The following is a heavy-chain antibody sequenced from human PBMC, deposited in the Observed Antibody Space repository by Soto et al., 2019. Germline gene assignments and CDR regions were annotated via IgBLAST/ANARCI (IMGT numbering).Heavy chain of an antibody. CDR1: GGSISSGGYY. J-gene: IGHJ6*02. Sequence: QVQLQESGPGLVKPSQTLSLKCTVSGGSISSGGYYWTWIRQRPGKGLEWIGSIYYSGKTYYSPFLKSRVTTSVDTSKNHFSLRLTSVTAADRAVYYCARDPSYGDYSYYGMDVWGQGTTVTVSS. V-gene: IGHV4-31*02. CDR3: ARDPSYGDYSYYGMDV. CDR2: IYYSGKT. D-gene: IGHD4-17*01.